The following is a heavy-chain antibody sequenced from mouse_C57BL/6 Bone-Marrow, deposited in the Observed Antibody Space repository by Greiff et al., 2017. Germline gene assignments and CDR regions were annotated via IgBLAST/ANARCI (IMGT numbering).Heavy chain of an antibody. V-gene: IGHV14-3*01. J-gene: IGHJ4*01. D-gene: IGHD1-1*01. CDR2: IDPANGNT. Sequence: VQLKQSVAELVRPGASVKLSCTASGFNIKNTYMHWVKQRPEQGLEWIGRIDPANGNTKYAPKFQGKATITADTSSNTAYLQLSSLTSEDTAIYYVAREGIYYYGSSHLYYYAMDYWGQGTSVTVSS. CDR3: AREGIYYYGSSHLYYYAMDY. CDR1: GFNIKNTY.